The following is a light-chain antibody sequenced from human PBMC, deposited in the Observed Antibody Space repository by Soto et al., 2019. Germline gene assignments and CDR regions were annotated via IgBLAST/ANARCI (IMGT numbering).Light chain of an antibody. J-gene: IGKJ4*01. V-gene: IGKV1-39*01. CDR3: QQSSINPLT. CDR1: QSISSY. CDR2: SAS. Sequence: DIQMTQSPSSLSASVGDRVTITCRASQSISSYLNWYQQKPGKAPNLLIYSASKLHSGVPSRFSSSGSGTDFTLIISSLQPDDFAPYYCQQSSINPLTFGGGTRV.